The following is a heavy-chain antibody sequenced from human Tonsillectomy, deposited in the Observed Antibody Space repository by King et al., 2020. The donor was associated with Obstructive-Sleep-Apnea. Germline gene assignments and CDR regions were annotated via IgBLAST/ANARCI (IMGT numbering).Heavy chain of an antibody. D-gene: IGHD3-10*01. J-gene: IGHJ5*02. Sequence: VQLQESGPGLVKPSQTLSLTCTVSGGSISSADYYWSWIRQHPGKGLEWIGYIYYSGSTNYNPSLRSRVNISVDTSKNQFSLMLSSVTAADTAVYYCARAPVVRGIIRWFDPWGQGTLVTVSS. V-gene: IGHV4-31*03. CDR2: IYYSGST. CDR1: GGSISSADYY. CDR3: ARAPVVRGIIRWFDP.